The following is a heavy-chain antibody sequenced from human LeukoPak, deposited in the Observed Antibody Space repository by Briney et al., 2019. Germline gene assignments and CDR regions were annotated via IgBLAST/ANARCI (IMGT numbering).Heavy chain of an antibody. CDR1: DDSITMYY. Sequence: SETLSLTCSVSDDSITMYYWSWIRQPPGKGLEWIGYIYYSGSTNYNPSLKSRVTISVDTSKNQFSLKLSSVTAADTAVYYCARGKYSSSWFDYWGQGTLVTVSS. J-gene: IGHJ4*02. CDR3: ARGKYSSSWFDY. V-gene: IGHV4-59*01. CDR2: IYYSGST. D-gene: IGHD6-13*01.